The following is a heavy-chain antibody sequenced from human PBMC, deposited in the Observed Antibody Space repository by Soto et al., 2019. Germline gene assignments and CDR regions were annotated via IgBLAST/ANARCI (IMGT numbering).Heavy chain of an antibody. CDR1: GFIFRKFA. CDR3: AKDGEGLELPWFFDS. D-gene: IGHD1-7*01. CDR2: ISYTGTYT. J-gene: IGHJ4*02. V-gene: IGHV3-23*01. Sequence: PGGSLRLSCAASGFIFRKFAMAWVRQAPGKGLTWVSAISYTGTYTYYADSVKGRFTISRDNSKNTLFLQMNSLRVEDTAMYFCAKDGEGLELPWFFDSWGRGTQVTVSS.